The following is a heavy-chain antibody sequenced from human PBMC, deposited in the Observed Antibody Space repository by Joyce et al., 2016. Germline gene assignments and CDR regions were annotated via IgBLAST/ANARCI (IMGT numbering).Heavy chain of an antibody. D-gene: IGHD3-10*01. CDR3: ARQYYDSGPFDY. V-gene: IGHV4-59*01. CDR1: GGSIRCYY. CDR2: IYYRKNT. J-gene: IGHJ4*02. Sequence: VQLQESDPGLVKPSETLSVTCTVAGGSIRCYYWSWIRQPPGKGLEWIGYIYYRKNTNYNPSLKSRVSISVDTSKNQFSLKLSSGTAADTAVYYCARQYYDSGPFDYWGQGALVTVSS.